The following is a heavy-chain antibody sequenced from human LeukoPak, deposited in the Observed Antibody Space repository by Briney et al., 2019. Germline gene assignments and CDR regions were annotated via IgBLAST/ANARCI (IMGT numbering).Heavy chain of an antibody. CDR1: GYTFTSYG. D-gene: IGHD2-2*01. CDR3: ARGPLIVVVPAAMRYPPRAWFDP. CDR2: ISAYNGNT. V-gene: IGHV1-18*01. Sequence: ASVKVSCKASGYTFTSYGISWVRQAPGQGLEWMGWISAYNGNTNYAQKLQGRVTMTTDTSTSTAYMELRSLRSDDTAVYYCARGPLIVVVPAAMRYPPRAWFDPWGQGTLVTVSS. J-gene: IGHJ5*02.